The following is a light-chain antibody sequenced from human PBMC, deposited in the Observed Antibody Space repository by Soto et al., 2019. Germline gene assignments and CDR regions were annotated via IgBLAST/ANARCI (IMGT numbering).Light chain of an antibody. Sequence: EILMTQSPASLSVSPGERVILSCRATQSSSSNLAWYQQKPGQAPRLLIYGTSTRATGIPARFSGSGSGTEFTLTITSLQSEDFALYFCPQYNNWPLTFGQGTRLEIK. CDR3: PQYNNWPLT. CDR1: QSSSSN. V-gene: IGKV3-15*01. CDR2: GTS. J-gene: IGKJ5*01.